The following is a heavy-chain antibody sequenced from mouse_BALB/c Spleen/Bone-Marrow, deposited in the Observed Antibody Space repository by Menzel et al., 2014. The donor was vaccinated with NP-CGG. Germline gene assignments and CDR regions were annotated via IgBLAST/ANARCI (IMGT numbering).Heavy chain of an antibody. CDR3: AREGYYYSYAMDY. Sequence: VQLQQSGAELARPGASVKLSCKASGYTFTSYWIQWVKQRPGQGLEWIGAIYPGDGDTRYTQKFKGKATLTADESSSTAYMQLSSLASEDSAVYYCAREGYYYSYAMDYWGQGTSVTVSS. CDR1: GYTFTSYW. J-gene: IGHJ4*01. V-gene: IGHV1-87*01. CDR2: IYPGDGDT. D-gene: IGHD1-1*01.